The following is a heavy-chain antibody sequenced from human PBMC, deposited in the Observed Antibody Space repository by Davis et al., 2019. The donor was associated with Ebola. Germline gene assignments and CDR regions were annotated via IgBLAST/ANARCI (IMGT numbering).Heavy chain of an antibody. D-gene: IGHD3-16*02. CDR2: ISWNSASI. CDR3: VRGQHRSYFDH. J-gene: IGHJ4*02. CDR1: GFTFDDYA. V-gene: IGHV3-9*01. Sequence: SLKISCAASGFTFDDYAMHWVRQPPGKGLEWVSGISWNSASIGYAESVKGRFAISRDNSKNSLYLQMNSLRTDDTALYYCVRGQHRSYFDHWGQGTLVTVSS.